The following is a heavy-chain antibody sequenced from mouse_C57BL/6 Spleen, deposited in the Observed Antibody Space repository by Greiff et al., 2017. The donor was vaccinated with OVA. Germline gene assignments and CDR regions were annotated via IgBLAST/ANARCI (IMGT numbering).Heavy chain of an antibody. Sequence: QVQLQQSGAELVRPGASVTLSCKASGYTFTDYEMHWVKQTPVHGLEWIGAIDPETGGTAYNQKFKGKAILTADKSSSTAYMELRRLTSEDSAVYYCTRRSPYGYYFDYWGQGTTLTVSS. V-gene: IGHV1-15*01. CDR1: GYTFTDYE. CDR3: TRRSPYGYYFDY. J-gene: IGHJ2*01. CDR2: IDPETGGT. D-gene: IGHD1-2*01.